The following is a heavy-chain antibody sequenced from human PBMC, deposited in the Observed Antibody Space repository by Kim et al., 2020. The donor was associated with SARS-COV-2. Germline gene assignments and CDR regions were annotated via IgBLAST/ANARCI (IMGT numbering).Heavy chain of an antibody. D-gene: IGHD4-4*01. V-gene: IGHV1-69*13. CDR1: GGTFSSYA. CDR2: IIPIFGTA. Sequence: SVKVSCKASGGTFSSYAISWVRQAPGQGLEWMGGIIPIFGTANYAQKFQGRVTITADESTSTAYMELSSLRSEDTAVYYCARMTTVTTRSYYYYGMDVWGQGTTVTVSS. CDR3: ARMTTVTTRSYYYYGMDV. J-gene: IGHJ6*02.